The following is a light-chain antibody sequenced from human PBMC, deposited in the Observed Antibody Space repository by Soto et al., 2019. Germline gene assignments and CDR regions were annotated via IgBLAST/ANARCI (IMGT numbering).Light chain of an antibody. J-gene: IGLJ2*01. Sequence: QSALTQPASVSGSPGQSITISCTGTSSDVGSYNLVSWYQQHPGKAPKLMIYEVSKRPSGVSNRFSGSKSGNTASLTLSGLQADDEADYYCCSDAGSSTHVVFGGGIKLTVL. CDR1: SSDVGSYNL. V-gene: IGLV2-23*02. CDR2: EVS. CDR3: CSDAGSSTHVV.